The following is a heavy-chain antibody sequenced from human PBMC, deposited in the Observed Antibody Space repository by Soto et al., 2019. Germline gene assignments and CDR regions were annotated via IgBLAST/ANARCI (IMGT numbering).Heavy chain of an antibody. CDR3: ARGIRITGPNGITDYGMDV. Sequence: QVQLVQSGAEVKKPGSSVKVSCKASGCTFRSYAISWVRQAPGQGLEWMGGITPVFGTPNYVQKFQGILTITADESTSTAYMELSSLRSEDTAVYYCARGIRITGPNGITDYGMDVWGQGTTVTVSS. J-gene: IGHJ6*02. V-gene: IGHV1-69*01. CDR2: ITPVFGTP. D-gene: IGHD1-20*01. CDR1: GCTFRSYA.